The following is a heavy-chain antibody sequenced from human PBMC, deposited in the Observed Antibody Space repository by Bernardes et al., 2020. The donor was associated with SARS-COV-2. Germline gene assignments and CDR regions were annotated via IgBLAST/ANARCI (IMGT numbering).Heavy chain of an antibody. Sequence: GGSLRLSCAASGFTFSSFSMNWVRQAPGKGLEWVSSIRSSSTYIYYADSVKGRFTISRDNAKNSLYLQMNSLRVEDTAVYYCARDWSEYYYDSSGYPYYFDYRGQGTLVTVSS. D-gene: IGHD3-22*01. CDR1: GFTFSSFS. J-gene: IGHJ4*02. CDR2: IRSSSTYI. V-gene: IGHV3-21*01. CDR3: ARDWSEYYYDSSGYPYYFDY.